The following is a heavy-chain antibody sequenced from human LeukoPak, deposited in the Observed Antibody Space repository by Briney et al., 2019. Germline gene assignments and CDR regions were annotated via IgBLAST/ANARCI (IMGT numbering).Heavy chain of an antibody. D-gene: IGHD6-13*01. CDR3: ARWGSSSWGGLFDY. V-gene: IGHV4-59*08. CDR1: GGSISSYY. J-gene: IGHJ4*02. CDR2: IYHSGST. Sequence: SETLSLTCTVSGGSISSYYWSWIRQPPGKGLEWIGSIYHSGSTYYNPALKSRVTISVDTSKNQFSLKLSSVTAADTAVYYCARWGSSSWGGLFDYWGQGTLVTVSS.